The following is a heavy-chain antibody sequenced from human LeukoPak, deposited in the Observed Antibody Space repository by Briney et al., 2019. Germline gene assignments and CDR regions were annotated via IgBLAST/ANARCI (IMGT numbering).Heavy chain of an antibody. CDR1: GGSISSYY. V-gene: IGHV4-59*01. Sequence: NTSETLSLTCTVSGGSISSYYWSWIRQPPGKGLEWIGYIYYSGSTNYNPSLKSRVTMSVDTSKNQFSLKLSSVTAADTAVYYCARDKDYFDSGGAFDIWGQGTMVTVSS. CDR2: IYYSGST. J-gene: IGHJ3*02. CDR3: ARDKDYFDSGGAFDI. D-gene: IGHD3-22*01.